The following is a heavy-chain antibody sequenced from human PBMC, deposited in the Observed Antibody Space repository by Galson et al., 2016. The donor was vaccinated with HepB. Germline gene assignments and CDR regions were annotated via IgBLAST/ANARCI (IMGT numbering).Heavy chain of an antibody. J-gene: IGHJ4*02. CDR3: STERQERRLGY. CDR2: IKSRTDGGTA. CDR1: GFTFSNAC. D-gene: IGHD1-1*01. V-gene: IGHV3-15*07. Sequence: SLRLSCAAPGFTFSNACMNWVRQAPGKGLEWVGRIKSRTDGGTAAYAAPVTGRFTISRDDSKNTLYLQMNSLKTEDTAVYYCSTERQERRLGYWGQGTLVTVSS.